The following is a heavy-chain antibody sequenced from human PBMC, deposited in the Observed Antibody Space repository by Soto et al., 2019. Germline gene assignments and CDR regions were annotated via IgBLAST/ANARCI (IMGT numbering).Heavy chain of an antibody. CDR3: ARDMDPNDAFDI. J-gene: IGHJ3*02. Sequence: PWGSLRLSCAASGFTFISYSMNFGRQAPWKGLEWVSSISSSSYIYYADSVKGRFTISRDNAKNSLYLQMNSLRAEDTAVYYCARDMDPNDAFDIWGQGTMVTVSS. CDR1: GFTFISYS. CDR2: ISSSSYI. V-gene: IGHV3-21*01. D-gene: IGHD3-10*01.